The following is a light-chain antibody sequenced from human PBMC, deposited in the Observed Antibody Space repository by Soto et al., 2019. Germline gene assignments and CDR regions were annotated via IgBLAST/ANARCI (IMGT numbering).Light chain of an antibody. Sequence: GYRFTITCRASQTISTYVSWYQQKPGAAPHLLIYDASSLESGVPSRFSGSGSGTEFTLTINSLQPDDFATYYCHLYNSYWKLGQGTKVDIK. CDR3: HLYNSYWK. CDR2: DAS. CDR1: QTISTY. V-gene: IGKV1-5*01. J-gene: IGKJ1*01.